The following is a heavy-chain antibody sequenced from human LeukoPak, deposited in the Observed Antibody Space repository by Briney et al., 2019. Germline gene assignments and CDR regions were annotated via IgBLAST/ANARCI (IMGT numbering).Heavy chain of an antibody. Sequence: SSSGSTIYYADSVKGRFTISRDNAKNSLYLQMNSLRVEDTGIYYCSRDPRSLDYWGQGALVTVSS. CDR3: SRDPRSLDY. J-gene: IGHJ4*02. CDR2: SSSGSTI. V-gene: IGHV3-11*01.